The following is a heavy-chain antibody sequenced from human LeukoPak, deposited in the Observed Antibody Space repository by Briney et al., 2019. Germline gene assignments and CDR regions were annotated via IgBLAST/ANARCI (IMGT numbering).Heavy chain of an antibody. V-gene: IGHV4-4*07. Sequence: SETLSLTCTVSGGSISSYYWSWIRQPAGKGLEWIGRIYTSGSTNYNPSLKSRVTMSVDTSKNQFSLKLSSVTAADTAVYYYASSYYDFWSGQHDNFDYWGQGTLVTVSS. D-gene: IGHD3-3*01. J-gene: IGHJ4*02. CDR3: ASSYYDFWSGQHDNFDY. CDR2: IYTSGST. CDR1: GGSISSYY.